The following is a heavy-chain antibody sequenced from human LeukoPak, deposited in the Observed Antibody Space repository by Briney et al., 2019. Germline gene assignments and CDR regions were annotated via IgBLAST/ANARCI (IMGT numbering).Heavy chain of an antibody. Sequence: SETLSLTCTVSGGSTSSYYWSWIRQPAGKGLEWIGRIYTSGRTNYNPSLKSRVTMSVDTSKNQFSLKLSSVTAADTAVYYCASQPYSGYGGNNWFDPWGQGTLVTVSS. CDR2: IYTSGRT. V-gene: IGHV4-4*07. CDR1: GGSTSSYY. CDR3: ASQPYSGYGGNNWFDP. J-gene: IGHJ5*02. D-gene: IGHD5-12*01.